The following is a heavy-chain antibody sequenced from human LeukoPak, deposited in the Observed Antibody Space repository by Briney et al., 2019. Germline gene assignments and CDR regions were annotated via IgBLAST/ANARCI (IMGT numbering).Heavy chain of an antibody. J-gene: IGHJ4*02. D-gene: IGHD6-13*01. CDR3: ARDRAGFFDD. V-gene: IGHV4-4*07. CDR1: GDTISGFS. Sequence: PSETLSLTCTVSGDTISGFSWSWIRRPAGKGLEWIGRIYSSGSTNYSPPLRSRVTMSVDTKNQFSLKVNSVTAADTAVYYCARDRAGFFDDWGQGTLVTVSS. CDR2: IYSSGST.